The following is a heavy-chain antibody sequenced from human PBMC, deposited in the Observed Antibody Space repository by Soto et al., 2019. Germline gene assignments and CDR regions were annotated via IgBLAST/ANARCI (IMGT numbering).Heavy chain of an antibody. D-gene: IGHD3-9*01. CDR3: AKDRHPDGIWTFDY. V-gene: IGHV3-23*01. CDR1: GFSFSGYT. J-gene: IGHJ4*02. CDR2: INGGGGTT. Sequence: EVQLLEYGGYLIQPGESLRLSCAASGFSFSGYTMNCVRQAQGNGLEWISGINGGGGTTYYADSVKRRFTISRDDSKNILYLQMNSPRAEDTAIYYCAKDRHPDGIWTFDYCCRGTLVTVSS.